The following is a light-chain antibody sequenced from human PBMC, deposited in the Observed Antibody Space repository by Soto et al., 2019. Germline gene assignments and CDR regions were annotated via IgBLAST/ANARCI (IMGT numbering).Light chain of an antibody. Sequence: DIQITQSPSTLSASEGDTVTITCRASQSISSWLGCYQQKPGKAPKLLIYDASSLESGVPSRFSGSGSGTDFTLTISCLQSEDFATYYCQQYHSYPPITFGQGTRLEIK. CDR2: DAS. J-gene: IGKJ5*01. CDR1: QSISSW. V-gene: IGKV1-5*01. CDR3: QQYHSYPPIT.